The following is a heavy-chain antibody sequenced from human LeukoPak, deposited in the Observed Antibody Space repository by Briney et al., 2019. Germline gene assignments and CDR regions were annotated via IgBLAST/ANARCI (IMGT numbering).Heavy chain of an antibody. J-gene: IGHJ4*02. V-gene: IGHV4-39*01. CDR3: ARRTSNPVGAIDY. CDR2: ISYSGT. D-gene: IGHD1-26*01. CDR1: GGSISISNYY. Sequence: PSETLSLTCTVSGGSISISNYYWGWIRQPPGRGLEWIGSISYSGTYYNPSLKSRLTISVDTSKNHFPLNLRSVTAADTAVYYCARRTSNPVGAIDYWGQGTLVTVSS.